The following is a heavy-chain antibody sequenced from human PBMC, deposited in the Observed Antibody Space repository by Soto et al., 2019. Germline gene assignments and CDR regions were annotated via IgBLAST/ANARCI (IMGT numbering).Heavy chain of an antibody. D-gene: IGHD6-13*01. CDR3: ARAKQQLFLPAPDY. J-gene: IGHJ4*02. V-gene: IGHV1-18*01. Sequence: ASVKVSCKASGYTFTSYGISWVRQAPGQGLEWMGWISAYNGNTNYAQKLQGRVTMTTDTSTSTAYMELRSLRSYDTAVYYCARAKQQLFLPAPDYWGQGTLVTVSS. CDR1: GYTFTSYG. CDR2: ISAYNGNT.